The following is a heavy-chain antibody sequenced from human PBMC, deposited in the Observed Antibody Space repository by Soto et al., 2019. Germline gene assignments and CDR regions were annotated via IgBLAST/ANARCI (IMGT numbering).Heavy chain of an antibody. CDR2: IIPILGIA. CDR1: GGTFSSYT. D-gene: IGHD3-22*01. J-gene: IGHJ4*02. Sequence: SVKVSCKASGGTFSSYTISWVRQAPGQGLEWMGRIIPILGIANYAQKFQGRVTITADKSTSTAYMELSSLRSEDTAVYYCGREGDSSGYALLFDYWGQGTLVTVSS. CDR3: GREGDSSGYALLFDY. V-gene: IGHV1-69*04.